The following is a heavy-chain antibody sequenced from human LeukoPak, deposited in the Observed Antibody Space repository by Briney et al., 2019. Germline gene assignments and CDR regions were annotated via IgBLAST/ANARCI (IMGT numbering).Heavy chain of an antibody. CDR2: ISGSGGST. CDR3: AKDPWGTGDVY. D-gene: IGHD7-27*01. CDR1: GFTFSSYA. Sequence: RGSLRLSCAASGFTFSSYAMSWVRQAPGKGLEWVSAISGSGGSTYYADSVKGRFTISRDNSKNTLYLQMNSLRAEDTAVYYCAKDPWGTGDVYWGEGTLVTVSS. V-gene: IGHV3-23*01. J-gene: IGHJ4*02.